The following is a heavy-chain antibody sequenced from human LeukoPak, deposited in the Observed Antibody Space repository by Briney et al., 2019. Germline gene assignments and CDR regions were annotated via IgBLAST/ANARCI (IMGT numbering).Heavy chain of an antibody. Sequence: GGSLRLSCEGSGFKVRDYAMTWVRQAPGKGLEWVADIWYDGGNKYYADSVKGRFTISRDNSKNTLYLQMDSLRAEDTAVYYCARGRGVGGPYYFDYWGQGALVTVSS. CDR3: ARGRGVGGPYYFDY. CDR1: GFKVRDYA. D-gene: IGHD1-26*01. V-gene: IGHV3-33*08. CDR2: IWYDGGNK. J-gene: IGHJ4*02.